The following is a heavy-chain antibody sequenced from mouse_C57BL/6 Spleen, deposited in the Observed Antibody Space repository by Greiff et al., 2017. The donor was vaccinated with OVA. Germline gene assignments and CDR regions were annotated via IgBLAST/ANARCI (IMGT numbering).Heavy chain of an antibody. V-gene: IGHV14-4*01. D-gene: IGHD1-1*01. J-gene: IGHJ3*01. Sequence: EVQLQQSGAELVRPGASVKLSCTASGFNIKDDYMHWVKQRPEQGLEWIGWIDPENGDTEYASKFQGKATITADTSSNTAYLQISSLTSEDTAVYYCTTHFLREAYWGQGTLVTVSA. CDR2: IDPENGDT. CDR1: GFNIKDDY. CDR3: TTHFLREAY.